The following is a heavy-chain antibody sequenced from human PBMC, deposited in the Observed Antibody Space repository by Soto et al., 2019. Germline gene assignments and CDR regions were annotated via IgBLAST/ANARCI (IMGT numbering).Heavy chain of an antibody. V-gene: IGHV3-23*01. CDR3: AKARYSNYGYYYYMDV. CDR1: GFTFSSYA. CDR2: ISGSGGST. J-gene: IGHJ6*03. D-gene: IGHD4-4*01. Sequence: GGSLRLSCAASGFTFSSYAMSWVRQAPGKGLEWVSAISGSGGSTYYADSVKGRFTISRDNSKNTLYLQMNSLRAEDTAVYYCAKARYSNYGYYYYMDVWGKGTTVTVSS.